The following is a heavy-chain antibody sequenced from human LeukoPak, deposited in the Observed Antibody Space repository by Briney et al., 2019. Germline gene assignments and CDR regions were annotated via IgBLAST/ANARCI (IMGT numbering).Heavy chain of an antibody. CDR3: ARGRAAAGKLDY. J-gene: IGHJ4*02. Sequence: SETLSLTSTVSGGSISSYYWSWIRQPAGKGLEWIGRIYTSGSTNYNPSLKSRVTMSVDTSKNQFSLKLSSVTAADTAVYYCARGRAAAGKLDYWGQGTLVTVSS. CDR2: IYTSGST. V-gene: IGHV4-4*07. CDR1: GGSISSYY. D-gene: IGHD6-13*01.